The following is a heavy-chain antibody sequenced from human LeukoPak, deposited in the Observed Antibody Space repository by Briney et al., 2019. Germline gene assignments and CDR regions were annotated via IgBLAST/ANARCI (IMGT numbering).Heavy chain of an antibody. CDR1: GFTFNNFG. Sequence: PGESLRLSCAASGFTFNNFGMSWVRQTPGKGLEWVSQIGGRSGSTFYADSVKGRFTISRDNSRNTVYLQMNSLRAEDTAVYYCAKDPTDTDGYFPYFDYWGQGILVTVSS. CDR2: IGGRSGST. V-gene: IGHV3-23*01. D-gene: IGHD3-22*01. CDR3: AKDPTDTDGYFPYFDY. J-gene: IGHJ4*02.